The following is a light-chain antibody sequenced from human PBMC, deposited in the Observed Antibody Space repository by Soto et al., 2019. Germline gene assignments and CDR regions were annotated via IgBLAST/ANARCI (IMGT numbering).Light chain of an antibody. CDR2: GNS. V-gene: IGLV1-40*01. Sequence: QAVVTQPPSVSGAPGQRVTISCTGSSSNIGAGYDVHWYQQLPGTAPKLLIYGNSNRPSGVPDRFSGSKSGTSASLAITGLQAEDDADYYCQSYDSSLSGSVFGGGTKRTVL. J-gene: IGLJ2*01. CDR1: SSNIGAGYD. CDR3: QSYDSSLSGSV.